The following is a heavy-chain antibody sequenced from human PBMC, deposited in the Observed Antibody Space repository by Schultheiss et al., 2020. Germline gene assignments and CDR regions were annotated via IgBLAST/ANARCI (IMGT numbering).Heavy chain of an antibody. Sequence: SETLSLTCTVSGGSISSGGYYWSWIHQHPGKGLEWIGYIYYSGSTYYNPSLKSRVTISVDTSKNQFSLKLSSVTAADTAVYYCASGPYDSSGYYGSYWGQGTLVTVSS. CDR1: GGSISSGGYY. D-gene: IGHD3-22*01. CDR2: IYYSGST. V-gene: IGHV4-31*03. CDR3: ASGPYDSSGYYGSY. J-gene: IGHJ4*02.